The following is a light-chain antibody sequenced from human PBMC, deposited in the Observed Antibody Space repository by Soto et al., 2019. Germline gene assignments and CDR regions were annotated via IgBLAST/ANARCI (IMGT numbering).Light chain of an antibody. CDR1: QRVSSH. V-gene: IGKV3-15*01. Sequence: VMRQKPLTRAVSGESVAIGARSTSQRVSSHLAWYQQKPGQAPRLLIYAASTRATGIPVRFSGSGSGTALTLTSRSPQYYDFAVYPSQHSTSWAPWTVGRGTQVDIK. CDR3: QHSTSWAPWT. J-gene: IGKJ1*01. CDR2: AAS.